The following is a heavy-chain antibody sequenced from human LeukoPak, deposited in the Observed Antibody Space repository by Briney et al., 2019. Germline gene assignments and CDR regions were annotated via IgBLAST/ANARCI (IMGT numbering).Heavy chain of an antibody. CDR1: GYTFTSYG. D-gene: IGHD3-10*01. V-gene: IGHV1-18*01. J-gene: IGHJ4*02. CDR3: ARGRRERGGSGSYYNSPHYYLDY. Sequence: GASVKVSCKASGYTFTSYGISWVRQAPGQGLEWMGWISAYNGNTNYAQKFQGRVTMTRNTSISTAYMELSSLRSEDTAVYYCARGRRERGGSGSYYNSPHYYLDYWGQGTLVTVSS. CDR2: ISAYNGNT.